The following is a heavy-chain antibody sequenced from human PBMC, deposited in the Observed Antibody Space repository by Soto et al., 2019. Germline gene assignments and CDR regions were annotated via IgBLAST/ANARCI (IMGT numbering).Heavy chain of an antibody. CDR3: ALLYDSSGYYSNAFDI. CDR2: IYHSGST. D-gene: IGHD3-22*01. V-gene: IGHV4-4*02. J-gene: IGHJ3*02. Sequence: PSETLSLTCAVSGGSISSSNWWSWVRQPPGKGLEWIGEIYHSGSTNYNPSLKSRVTISVDKSKNQFSLKLSSVTAADTAVYYCALLYDSSGYYSNAFDICGQGTLVTVSS. CDR1: GGSISSSNW.